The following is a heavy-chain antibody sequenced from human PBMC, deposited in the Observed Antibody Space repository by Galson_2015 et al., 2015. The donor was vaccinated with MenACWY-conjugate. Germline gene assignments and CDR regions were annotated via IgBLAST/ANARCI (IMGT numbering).Heavy chain of an antibody. CDR1: GFTFTNYA. V-gene: IGHV3-23*01. Sequence: SLRLSCAASGFTFTNYAMNWVRQAPGKELEWVSSIGGSGTTYYADSVKGRFTISRDNSKNVVYLQMNSLRAEDTAIYYCAKANSGGICTSGWACWFDPWGQGSLVSVSS. CDR2: IGGSGTT. J-gene: IGHJ5*02. D-gene: IGHD2-15*01. CDR3: AKANSGGICTSGWACWFDP.